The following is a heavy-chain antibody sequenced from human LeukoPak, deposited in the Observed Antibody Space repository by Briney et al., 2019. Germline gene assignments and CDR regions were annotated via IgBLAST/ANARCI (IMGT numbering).Heavy chain of an antibody. CDR1: GFTFSSYS. D-gene: IGHD1-26*01. CDR2: INWNGGST. J-gene: IGHJ4*02. V-gene: IGHV3-20*04. CDR3: AREGVGSTLDFDY. Sequence: PGGSLRLSCAASGFTFSSYSMNWVRQAPGKGLEWVSGINWNGGSTGYADSVKGRFTISRDNAKNSLYLQMNSLRAEDTALYYCAREGVGSTLDFDYWGQGTLVTVSS.